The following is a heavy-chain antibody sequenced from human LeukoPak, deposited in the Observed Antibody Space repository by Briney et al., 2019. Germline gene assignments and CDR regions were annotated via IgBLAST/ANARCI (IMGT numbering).Heavy chain of an antibody. V-gene: IGHV3-23*01. CDR1: GFTFSSYA. Sequence: GGSLRLSCAASGFTFSSYAMSWVRQAPGKGLEWVSAISGSGGSTHYADSVKGRFTISRDNSKNTLYLQMNSLRAEDTAVYYCAKSGMITFGGVIVSPLGYFDYWGQGTLVTVSS. D-gene: IGHD3-16*02. CDR3: AKSGMITFGGVIVSPLGYFDY. J-gene: IGHJ4*02. CDR2: ISGSGGST.